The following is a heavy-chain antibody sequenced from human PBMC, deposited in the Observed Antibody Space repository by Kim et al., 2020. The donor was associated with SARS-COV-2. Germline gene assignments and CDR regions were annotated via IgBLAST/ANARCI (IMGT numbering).Heavy chain of an antibody. D-gene: IGHD5-18*01. CDR1: GFTFSSYS. Sequence: GGSLRLSCAASGFTFSSYSMNWVRQAPGKGLEWVSSISSSSSYIYYADSVKGRFTISRDNAKNSLYLQMNSLRAEDTAVYYCAREALWGDAFDIWGQGTMVTVSS. CDR3: AREALWGDAFDI. J-gene: IGHJ3*02. CDR2: ISSSSSYI. V-gene: IGHV3-21*01.